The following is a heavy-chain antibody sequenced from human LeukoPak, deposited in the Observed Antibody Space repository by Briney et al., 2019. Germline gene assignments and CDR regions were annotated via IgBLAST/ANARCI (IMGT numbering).Heavy chain of an antibody. J-gene: IGHJ4*02. CDR1: GGTFSSYA. CDR3: ARGGEYSSSSLDY. CDR2: IIPIFGTA. D-gene: IGHD6-6*01. Sequence: GASVKVSCKASGGTFSSYAISWVRQAPGQGLEWMGGIIPIFGTANYAQKLQGRVTMTTDTSTTTAYMELRSLRSDDTAVYYCARGGEYSSSSLDYWGQGTLVTVSS. V-gene: IGHV1-69*05.